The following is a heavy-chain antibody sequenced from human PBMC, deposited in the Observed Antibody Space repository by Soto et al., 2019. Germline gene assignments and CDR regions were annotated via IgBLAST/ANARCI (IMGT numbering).Heavy chain of an antibody. CDR3: AIVCRSSGWTDVFEI. J-gene: IGHJ3*02. Sequence: SETLSLTCTVSGGSVSSGSYYWSWIRQPPGKGLEWIGYIYYSGSTNYNPSLKSRVTISVDTSKNQFSLKLSSVTAADTAVYYCAIVCRSSGWTDVFEIWGQGTMVTV. V-gene: IGHV4-61*01. CDR2: IYYSGST. CDR1: GGSVSSGSYY. D-gene: IGHD6-19*01.